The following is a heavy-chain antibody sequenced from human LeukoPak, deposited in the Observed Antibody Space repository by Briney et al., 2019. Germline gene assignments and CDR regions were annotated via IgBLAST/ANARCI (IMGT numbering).Heavy chain of an antibody. CDR1: GYTFTSYY. CDR3: AREKGGGLDY. CDR2: INPSAGGT. V-gene: IGHV1-46*01. D-gene: IGHD3-16*01. Sequence: GASVKVSCKASGYTFTSYYMHWVRQAPGQGLEWMGIINPSAGGTSYAQKFQGRVTMTTDTSTSTIYMDLSSLRSEDTAVYYCAREKGGGLDYWGQGTLVTVSS. J-gene: IGHJ4*02.